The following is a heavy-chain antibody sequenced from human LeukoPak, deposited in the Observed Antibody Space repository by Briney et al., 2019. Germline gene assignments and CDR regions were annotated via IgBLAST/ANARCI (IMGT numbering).Heavy chain of an antibody. CDR1: GFTFSSYA. V-gene: IGHV3-23*01. J-gene: IGHJ3*02. CDR3: AKSWYYYDSSGYYYAPYSAFDI. Sequence: VGSLRLSCAASGFTFSSYAMSWVRQAPGKGLEWVSAISGSGGSTYYADSVKGRFTISRDNSKNTLYLQMNSLRAEDTAVYYCAKSWYYYDSSGYYYAPYSAFDIWGQGTMVTVSS. D-gene: IGHD3-22*01. CDR2: ISGSGGST.